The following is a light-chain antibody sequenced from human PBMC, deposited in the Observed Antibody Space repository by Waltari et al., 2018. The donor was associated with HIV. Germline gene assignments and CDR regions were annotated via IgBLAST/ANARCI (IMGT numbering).Light chain of an antibody. Sequence: QSALTQPPSVSGAPGQSVTISCSGSNSNIGAGFDVHWYQQLPGTAPRLLIYENNNRPAGVPDRFSGSKSGTSASLAITGLQSEDEADYYCQSYDNRLSGSVVFGGGTKVTVL. CDR3: QSYDNRLSGSVV. J-gene: IGLJ2*01. CDR2: ENN. CDR1: NSNIGAGFD. V-gene: IGLV1-40*01.